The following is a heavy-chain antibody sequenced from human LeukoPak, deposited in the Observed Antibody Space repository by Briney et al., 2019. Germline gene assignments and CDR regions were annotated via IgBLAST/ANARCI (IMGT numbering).Heavy chain of an antibody. D-gene: IGHD3-3*01. J-gene: IGHJ4*02. V-gene: IGHV3-7*03. CDR1: GFTFSSFW. Sequence: PGGSLRLSCAASGFTFSSFWMSWVRQALGKGLEWVANIKKDGSQKYYVDSVEGRFTISRDNAKNSLYLQMDSLRADDTAVYYCTRVFGGYDVSDYWGQGTLVTVSS. CDR2: IKKDGSQK. CDR3: TRVFGGYDVSDY.